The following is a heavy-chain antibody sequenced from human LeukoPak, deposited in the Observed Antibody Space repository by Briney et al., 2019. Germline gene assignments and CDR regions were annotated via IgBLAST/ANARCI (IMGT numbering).Heavy chain of an antibody. J-gene: IGHJ3*02. CDR3: ARDRPFYYYDSSGYYYGAFDI. CDR1: GGSISGSSYY. CDR2: IYYSGST. V-gene: IGHV4-31*03. Sequence: PSETLSLTCTVSGGSISGSSYYWGWIRQPPGKGLEWIGYIYYSGSTYYNPSLKSRVTISVDTSKNQFSLKLSSVTAADTAVYYCARDRPFYYYDSSGYYYGAFDIWGQGTMVTVSS. D-gene: IGHD3-22*01.